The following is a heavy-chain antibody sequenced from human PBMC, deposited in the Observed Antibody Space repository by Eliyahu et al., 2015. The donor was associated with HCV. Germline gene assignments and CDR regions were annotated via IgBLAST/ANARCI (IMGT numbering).Heavy chain of an antibody. Sequence: YSMNWVRQAPGKGLEWVSSISSTSNYVYYADSVKGRFTISRDNAKNSLYLQMNSLRAEDTAVYSCARGAPSMYGMDVWGQGTTVTVSS. CDR3: ARGAPSMYGMDV. V-gene: IGHV3-21*01. CDR2: ISSTSNYV. D-gene: IGHD2/OR15-2a*01. CDR1: YS. J-gene: IGHJ6*02.